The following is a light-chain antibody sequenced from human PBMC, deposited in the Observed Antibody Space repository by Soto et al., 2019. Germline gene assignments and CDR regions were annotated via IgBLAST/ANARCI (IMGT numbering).Light chain of an antibody. J-gene: IGKJ4*01. V-gene: IGKV1-9*01. CDR3: QQVKTYPLT. Sequence: DIQLTQSPSFLSASVGDRVTITCRASQDISSHLAWYQQKPGKAPKLLIYAASTSQSGVPSGFGGSGSGTEFTLTITRLQPEDFATYYCQQVKTYPLTFGGGTKVEI. CDR2: AAS. CDR1: QDISSH.